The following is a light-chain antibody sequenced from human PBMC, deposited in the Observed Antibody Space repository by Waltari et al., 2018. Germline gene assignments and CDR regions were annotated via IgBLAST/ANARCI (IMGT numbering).Light chain of an antibody. CDR1: PSIASSY. V-gene: IGKV3-20*01. CDR2: SAS. CDR3: QHYGTSRT. J-gene: IGKJ1*01. Sequence: IVLTQSPGTLSLSPGERATLSCRASPSIASSYLAWYQQRPGQAARLLIYSASNRASGVPDRFSGSGSRTDFTLTISRLEPEDFALYYCQHYGTSRTFGQGSKVEMK.